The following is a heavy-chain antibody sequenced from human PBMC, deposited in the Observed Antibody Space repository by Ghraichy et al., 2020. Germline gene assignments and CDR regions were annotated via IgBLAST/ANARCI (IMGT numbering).Heavy chain of an antibody. CDR2: IYYSGST. D-gene: IGHD2-2*01. CDR3: ARWVVVVPAAILGLYAFDI. Sequence: SQTLSLTCTVSGGSISSSSYYWGWIRQPPGKGLEWIGSIYYSGSTYYNPSLKSRVTISVDTSKNQFSLKLSSVTAADTAVYYCARWVVVVPAAILGLYAFDIWGQGTMVTVSS. V-gene: IGHV4-39*01. CDR1: GGSISSSSYY. J-gene: IGHJ3*02.